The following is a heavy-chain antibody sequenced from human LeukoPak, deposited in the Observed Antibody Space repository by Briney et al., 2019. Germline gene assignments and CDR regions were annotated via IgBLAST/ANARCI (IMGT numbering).Heavy chain of an antibody. V-gene: IGHV1-69*05. D-gene: IGHD3-22*01. CDR3: ARGGYYDSSGYYAPRGYFDY. Sequence: SVKVSCKASGYTFTGYYLHWVRQAPGQGLEWMGRIIPIFGTANYAQKFQGRVTITTDESTSTAYMELSSLRSEDTAAYYCARGGYYDSSGYYAPRGYFDYWGQGTLVTVSS. CDR2: IIPIFGTA. J-gene: IGHJ4*02. CDR1: GYTFTGYY.